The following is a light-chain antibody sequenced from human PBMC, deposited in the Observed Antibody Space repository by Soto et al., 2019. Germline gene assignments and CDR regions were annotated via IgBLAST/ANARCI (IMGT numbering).Light chain of an antibody. V-gene: IGKV3-15*01. CDR3: QQYDNKPPIT. Sequence: EIVMTQSPATLSVSPGERATLSCRASQSVSSNLAWYQQKPGQAPRLLIYATSTRATGIPDRFSGSGSGTEFTRTISSLQPEDFALYHCQQYDNKPPITFGQGTRLESK. CDR1: QSVSSN. CDR2: ATS. J-gene: IGKJ5*01.